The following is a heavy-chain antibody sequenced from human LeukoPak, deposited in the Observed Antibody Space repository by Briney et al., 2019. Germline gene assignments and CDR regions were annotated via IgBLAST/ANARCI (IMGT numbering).Heavy chain of an antibody. V-gene: IGHV3-48*04. D-gene: IGHD2-21*01. CDR2: ISRSSMTI. CDR1: GFSFSGYS. Sequence: GGSLRLSCAASGFSFSGYSMNWVRQAPGKGLEWVSYISRSSMTIYYADSVRGRFTVSRDNANNSLYLQMNSPRAEDTAVYYCAPPSYSPWPWGQGTLVVVSS. J-gene: IGHJ5*02. CDR3: APPSYSPWP.